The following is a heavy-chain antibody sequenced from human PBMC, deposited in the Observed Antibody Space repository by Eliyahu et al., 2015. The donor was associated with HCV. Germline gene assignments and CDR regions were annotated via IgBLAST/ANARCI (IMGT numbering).Heavy chain of an antibody. Sequence: QVQLVQSGAEVKKPGSSVKVSCKASGGTFSSYAISWVRQAPGQGLEGVGGVLPIFGTANYAQKFQGRVTITADESTSTAYMELSSLRSEDTAVYYCASHHDSSGYYYVWGQGTLVTVSS. J-gene: IGHJ4*02. V-gene: IGHV1-69*01. CDR1: GGTFSSYA. D-gene: IGHD3-22*01. CDR2: VLPIFGTA. CDR3: ASHHDSSGYYYV.